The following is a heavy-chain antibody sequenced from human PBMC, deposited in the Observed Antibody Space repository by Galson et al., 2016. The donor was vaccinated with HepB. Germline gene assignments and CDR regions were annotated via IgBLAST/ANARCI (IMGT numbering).Heavy chain of an antibody. CDR3: AREKWTSGWPVSWFDP. CDR2: INPHNNST. J-gene: IGHJ5*02. V-gene: IGHV1-46*01. D-gene: IGHD6-19*01. CDR1: GYTFSGGY. Sequence: SVKVSCKASGYTFSGGYMHWARQAPGQGLEWMGIINPHNNSTRYAQKFQGRFIMTMDTSTSTVYMELSSLRSEDTAVYYCAREKWTSGWPVSWFDPWGQGTLVTVSS.